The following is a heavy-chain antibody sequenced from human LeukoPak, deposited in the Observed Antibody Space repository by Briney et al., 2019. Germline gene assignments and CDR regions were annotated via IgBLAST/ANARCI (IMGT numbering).Heavy chain of an antibody. CDR2: ISYDGSNK. Sequence: GGSLRLSCAASGFTFSSYAMHWVRQAPGKGLEWVAVISYDGSNKYYADSVKGRFTISRDNSKNTLYLQMNSLRAEDTAVYYCARGGYQLPQDYWGQGTLVTVSS. CDR3: ARGGYQLPQDY. CDR1: GFTFSSYA. D-gene: IGHD2-2*01. J-gene: IGHJ4*02. V-gene: IGHV3-30*04.